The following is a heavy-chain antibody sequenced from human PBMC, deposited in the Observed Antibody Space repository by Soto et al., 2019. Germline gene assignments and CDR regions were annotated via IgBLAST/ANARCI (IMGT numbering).Heavy chain of an antibody. CDR2: IDYVGST. V-gene: IGHV4-59*11. Sequence: SETLSLTCSVSGDSINSRYWSWIRQPPGKGLEWIGYIDYVGSTNYAPSLQSRVTMSVNTSKNQVSLKLRYVTAADTAVYYCVRQRGNYFDFWGQGTLVTVSS. CDR3: VRQRGNYFDF. D-gene: IGHD3-10*01. J-gene: IGHJ4*02. CDR1: GDSINSRY.